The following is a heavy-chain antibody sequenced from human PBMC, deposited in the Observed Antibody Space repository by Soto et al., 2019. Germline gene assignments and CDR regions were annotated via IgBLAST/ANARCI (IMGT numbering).Heavy chain of an antibody. CDR1: GFTFSSYA. D-gene: IGHD6-19*01. CDR2: ISGSGGST. Sequence: EVQLLESGGGLVQPGGSLRLSCAASGFTFSSYAMSWVRQAPGKGLGWVSAISGSGGSTYYADSVKGRFTISRDNSKNTLYLQMNSLRAEDTAVYYCAKDRFSGPNRSKGYNWFDPWGQGTLVTVSS. J-gene: IGHJ5*02. CDR3: AKDRFSGPNRSKGYNWFDP. V-gene: IGHV3-23*01.